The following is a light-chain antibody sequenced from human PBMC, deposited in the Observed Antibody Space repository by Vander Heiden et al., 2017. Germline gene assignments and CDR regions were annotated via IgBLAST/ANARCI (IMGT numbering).Light chain of an antibody. CDR3: QHYDSFQWT. V-gene: IGKV1-5*03. CDR2: KAS. J-gene: IGKJ1*01. Sequence: DIQMTQSPSTLSASVGDRVTITCRASQSISSWLAWYQQKPRKAPKLLIYKASSLESGVPSRFSGSGSGTEFTLTISSLQPDDFATYYCQHYDSFQWTFGQGTKVEIK. CDR1: QSISSW.